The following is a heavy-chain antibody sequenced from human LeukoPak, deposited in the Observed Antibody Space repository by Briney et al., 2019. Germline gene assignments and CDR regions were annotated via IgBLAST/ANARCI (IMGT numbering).Heavy chain of an antibody. CDR1: GFTFSTYG. J-gene: IGHJ5*02. Sequence: GGSLRLSCAASGFTFSTYGMHWVRQAPGKGLEWVGVISYDGSNKYYADSVKGRFTISRDNSKNTLYLQMNSLRAEDTAVYYCARDRTWNWFDPWGQGTLVTVSS. CDR2: ISYDGSNK. V-gene: IGHV3-30*03. CDR3: ARDRTWNWFDP.